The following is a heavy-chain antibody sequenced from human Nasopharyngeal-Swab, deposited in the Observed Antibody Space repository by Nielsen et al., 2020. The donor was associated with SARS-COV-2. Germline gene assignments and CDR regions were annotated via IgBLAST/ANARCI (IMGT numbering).Heavy chain of an antibody. J-gene: IGHJ3*02. D-gene: IGHD2/OR15-2a*01. CDR1: GGSISSGDYY. V-gene: IGHV4-30-4*01. CDR3: AREVASANKNAFDI. CDR2: IYSSANT. Sequence: SETLSLTCSVSGGSISSGDYYWSWIRQPPGKGLEWIGYIYSSANTYYNPSLKSRVNMSVDMSKNQFSLKLSSVTAADTAVYYCAREVASANKNAFDIWGQGTMVTVSS.